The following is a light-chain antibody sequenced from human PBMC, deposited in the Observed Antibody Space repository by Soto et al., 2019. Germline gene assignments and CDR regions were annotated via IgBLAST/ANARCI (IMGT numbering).Light chain of an antibody. CDR3: QQYNSYSRT. J-gene: IGKJ1*01. CDR1: QSVTSTY. V-gene: IGKV3-20*01. CDR2: GAS. Sequence: EIRLTQSPGNVSLYPGERATLSCMASQSVTSTYLAWYQKKPGQAPRLLIYGASSRATGIPDRFTASGSGTDFTLTISSLQPDDFATYYCQQYNSYSRTFGQGAKVDI.